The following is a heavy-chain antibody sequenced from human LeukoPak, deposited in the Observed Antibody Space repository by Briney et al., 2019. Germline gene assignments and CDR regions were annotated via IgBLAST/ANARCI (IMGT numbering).Heavy chain of an antibody. V-gene: IGHV1-2*02. Sequence: ASVKVSCKASGYTFTGYYMHWVRQAPGQGLEWMGWINPNSGGTNYAQKLQGRVTMTRDTSISTAYMELSRLRSDDTAVYYCARVSSRGYGSGWYETWGQGTLVTVSS. CDR1: GYTFTGYY. CDR2: INPNSGGT. D-gene: IGHD6-19*01. J-gene: IGHJ5*02. CDR3: ARVSSRGYGSGWYET.